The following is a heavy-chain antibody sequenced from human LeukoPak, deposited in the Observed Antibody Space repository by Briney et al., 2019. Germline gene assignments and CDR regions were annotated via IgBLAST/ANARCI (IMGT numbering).Heavy chain of an antibody. J-gene: IGHJ6*02. D-gene: IGHD3-3*01. V-gene: IGHV5-51*01. CDR1: GYSFASSW. CDR2: IFPDDSNT. CDR3: ASGYDFWSGYSSYYYYGMDV. Sequence: GESLKISCTASGYSFASSWIAWVRQMPGKGLEWMGIIFPDDSNTGYNPSFQGQVTMSADKSVSTAYLQWSSLKASDTAIYYCASGYDFWSGYSSYYYYGMDVWGQGTTVTVSS.